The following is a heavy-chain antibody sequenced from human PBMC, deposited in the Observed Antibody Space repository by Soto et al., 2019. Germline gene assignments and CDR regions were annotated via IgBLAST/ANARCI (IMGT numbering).Heavy chain of an antibody. J-gene: IGHJ4*02. V-gene: IGHV3-30*18. CDR3: AKDLQNYDILTGPFDY. CDR2: ISYDGSNK. D-gene: IGHD3-9*01. CDR1: GFTFSSYG. Sequence: GSLRLSCAASGFTFSSYGMHWVRQAPGKGLEWVAVISYDGSNKYYADSVKGRFTISRDNSKNTLYLQMNSLRAEDTAVYYCAKDLQNYDILTGPFDYWGQGTLVTVSS.